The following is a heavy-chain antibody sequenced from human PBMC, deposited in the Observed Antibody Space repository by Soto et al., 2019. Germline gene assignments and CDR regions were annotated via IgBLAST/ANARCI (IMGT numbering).Heavy chain of an antibody. D-gene: IGHD6-19*01. J-gene: IGHJ5*02. CDR3: ARSKSSGWLNWFDP. CDR2: INHSGST. V-gene: IGHV4-34*01. CDR1: GGSFSGYY. Sequence: QVQLQQWGAGLLKPSETLSLTCAVYGGSFSGYYWSWIRQPPGKGLEWIGEINHSGSTNYNPSLNSRVTISVDTSKNQFSLKLSSVTAADTAVYYCARSKSSGWLNWFDPWGQGTLVTVSS.